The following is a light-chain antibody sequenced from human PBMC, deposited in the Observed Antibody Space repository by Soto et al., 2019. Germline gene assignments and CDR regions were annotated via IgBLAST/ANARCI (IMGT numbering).Light chain of an antibody. Sequence: LTQPPSVSGSPGQSVTISCTGTSSDVGKNDRVSWYQQPPVTAPKLIIYEVTNRPSGVPSRFSGSKSGNTASLTISGLQAEDEAEYYCSSYTSSSRYVFGTGTKVTVL. J-gene: IGLJ1*01. CDR1: SSDVGKNDR. CDR3: SSYTSSSRYV. CDR2: EVT. V-gene: IGLV2-18*02.